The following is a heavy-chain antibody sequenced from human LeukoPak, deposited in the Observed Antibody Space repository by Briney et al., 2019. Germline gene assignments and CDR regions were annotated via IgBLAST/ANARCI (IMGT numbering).Heavy chain of an antibody. V-gene: IGHV4-4*02. CDR2: IYHSGST. CDR1: GGSISSSNW. Sequence: PSGTLSLTCAVSGGSISSSNWWSWVRQPPGKGLEWIGEIYHSGSTNYNPSLKSRVTISVDKSKNQFSLKLSSVTAADTAVYYCASVMTTVSTPGRRWNAFDIWGQGTMVTVSS. D-gene: IGHD4-17*01. J-gene: IGHJ3*02. CDR3: ASVMTTVSTPGRRWNAFDI.